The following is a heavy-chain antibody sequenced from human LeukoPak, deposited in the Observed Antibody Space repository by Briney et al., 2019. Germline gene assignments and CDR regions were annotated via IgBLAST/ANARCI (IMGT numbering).Heavy chain of an antibody. Sequence: SETLSLTCTVSGGSISSYYWSWIRQPPGKGLEWIGEINHSGSTNYNPSLKSRVTISVDTSKNQFSLKLSSVTAADTAVYYCARVRSYGYVYYYYMDVWGKGTTVTVSS. J-gene: IGHJ6*03. V-gene: IGHV4-34*01. D-gene: IGHD5-18*01. CDR3: ARVRSYGYVYYYYMDV. CDR2: INHSGST. CDR1: GGSISSYY.